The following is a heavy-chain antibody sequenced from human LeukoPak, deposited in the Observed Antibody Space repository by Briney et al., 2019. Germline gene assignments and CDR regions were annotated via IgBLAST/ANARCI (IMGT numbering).Heavy chain of an antibody. J-gene: IGHJ4*02. V-gene: IGHV3-7*01. CDR1: GFTFSSYW. CDR3: ARERDGRFFDY. Sequence: GGSLRLSCAASGFTFSSYWMSWVRQAPGKGLEWVANINQDGSEKYYMDSVKGRFTISRDNAKNSLYLQMNSLRAEDTAVYYCARERDGRFFDYWGQGTLVTVSS. D-gene: IGHD5-24*01. CDR2: INQDGSEK.